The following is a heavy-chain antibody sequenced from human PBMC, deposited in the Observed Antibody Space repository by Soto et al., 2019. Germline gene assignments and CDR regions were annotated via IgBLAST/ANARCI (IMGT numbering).Heavy chain of an antibody. D-gene: IGHD4-17*01. J-gene: IGHJ4*02. CDR2: MNPNSGNA. CDR3: ARASGVTKDLDY. V-gene: IGHV1-8*01. CDR1: GYTFTSYD. Sequence: ASVKVSCKASGYTFTSYDINWVRQATGQGLEWMGWMNPNSGNAGYAQKFQGRVTMTRNTSISTAYMELSSLRSEDTAVYYCARASGVTKDLDYWGQGTLVTAPQ.